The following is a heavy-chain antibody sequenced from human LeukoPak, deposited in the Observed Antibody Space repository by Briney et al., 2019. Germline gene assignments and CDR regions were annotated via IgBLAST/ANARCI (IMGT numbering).Heavy chain of an antibody. D-gene: IGHD3-22*01. Sequence: GGSLRLSCTASGFTFGDYAMSWVRQAPGKGLEWVGFIRSKAYGGTTEYAASVKGRFTISRDDSKNTLYLQMNSLRAEDTAVYYCAKVAIPYYYDSSGYSYYFDYWGQGTLVTVSS. J-gene: IGHJ4*02. CDR1: GFTFGDYA. CDR3: AKVAIPYYYDSSGYSYYFDY. V-gene: IGHV3-49*04. CDR2: IRSKAYGGTT.